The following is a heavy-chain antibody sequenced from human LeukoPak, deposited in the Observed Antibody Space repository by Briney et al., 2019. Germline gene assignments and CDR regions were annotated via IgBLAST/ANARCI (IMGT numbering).Heavy chain of an antibody. CDR1: GFTFGDYA. V-gene: IGHV3-49*04. Sequence: GGSLRLSCTASGFTFGDYAMSWVRQAPGKGLEWVGFIRSLAYGGTTEYAASVKGRFTISRDDSKSIAYLQMSSLKTEDTAVYYCTRGHPYIVVVPAALYWGQGTLVTVSS. CDR3: TRGHPYIVVVPAALY. CDR2: IRSLAYGGTT. D-gene: IGHD2-2*01. J-gene: IGHJ4*02.